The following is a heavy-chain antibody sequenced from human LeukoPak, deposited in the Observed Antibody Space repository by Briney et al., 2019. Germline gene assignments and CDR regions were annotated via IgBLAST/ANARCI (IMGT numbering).Heavy chain of an antibody. CDR1: GFTFSSYA. CDR2: ISGSGGST. V-gene: IGHV3-23*01. D-gene: IGHD2-15*01. CDR3: AKPFYCSGGSCDYAFDI. Sequence: GGSLRLSCAASGFTFSSYAMSWVRQAPGKGLEWVSAISGSGGSTYYADSVKGRFTISRDNSKNTLYLQMNSLRAEDTAVYYCAKPFYCSGGSCDYAFDIWGQGTMVTVSS. J-gene: IGHJ3*02.